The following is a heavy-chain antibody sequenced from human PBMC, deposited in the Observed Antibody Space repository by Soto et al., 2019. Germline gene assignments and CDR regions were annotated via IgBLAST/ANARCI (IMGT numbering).Heavy chain of an antibody. Sequence: PSETLSLTCTVSGASISSGDYFWSWIRQPPGKGLEWIGYIYYSGSTYYNPSLKSRVTISVGTSKNQFSLKLSSVTAADTAVYYCARAPANNYYDSSGYDYWGQGTLVTVSS. V-gene: IGHV4-30-4*01. D-gene: IGHD3-22*01. CDR1: GASISSGDYF. J-gene: IGHJ4*02. CDR2: IYYSGST. CDR3: ARAPANNYYDSSGYDY.